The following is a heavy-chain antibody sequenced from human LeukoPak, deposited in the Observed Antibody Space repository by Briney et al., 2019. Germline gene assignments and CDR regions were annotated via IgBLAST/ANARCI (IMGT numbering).Heavy chain of an antibody. CDR1: GFTFSSYD. D-gene: IGHD4-23*01. CDR3: ARSYSGNSDLNY. J-gene: IGHJ4*02. Sequence: PGRSLRLSCAASGFTFSSYDMNWVRQAPGKGLEWVSYISSSSGIMYYADSVKGRFTISRDNAKNALFLQMNSLRAEDTAVYYCARSYSGNSDLNYWGQGTLVTVSS. CDR2: ISSSSGIM. V-gene: IGHV3-48*01.